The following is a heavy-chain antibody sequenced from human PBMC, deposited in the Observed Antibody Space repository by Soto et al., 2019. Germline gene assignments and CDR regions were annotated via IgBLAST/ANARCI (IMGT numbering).Heavy chain of an antibody. CDR2: INHSGST. J-gene: IGHJ6*02. CDR1: GGSFSGYY. Sequence: LSLTCAVYGGSFSGYYWSWIRQPPGKGLEWIGEINHSGSTNYNPSLKSRVTISVDTSKSQFSLKLSSVTAADTAVYYCARGVESWFGARYYYYYGMDVWGQGTTVTVSS. V-gene: IGHV4-34*01. CDR3: ARGVESWFGARYYYYYGMDV. D-gene: IGHD3-10*01.